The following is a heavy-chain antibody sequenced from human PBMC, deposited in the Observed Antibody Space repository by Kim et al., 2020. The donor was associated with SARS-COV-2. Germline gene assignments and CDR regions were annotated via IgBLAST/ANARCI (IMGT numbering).Heavy chain of an antibody. CDR3: ARDRGLPDAFDI. CDR1: GFTFSPYW. D-gene: IGHD3-10*01. J-gene: IGHJ3*02. CDR2: INSDGSRI. V-gene: IGHV3-74*01. Sequence: GGSLRLSCAASGFTFSPYWMHWVRQAPGKGLMWVSHINSDGSRIIYAASVKGRFTISRDNAKNTLYLQWNSLRADDTAVYFCARDRGLPDAFDIWGQGTMVTVAS.